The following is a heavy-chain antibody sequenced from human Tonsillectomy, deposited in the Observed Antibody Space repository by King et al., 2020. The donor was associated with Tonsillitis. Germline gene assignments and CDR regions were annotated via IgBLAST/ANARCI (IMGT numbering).Heavy chain of an antibody. CDR3: ARVGWELLALDY. Sequence: VQLQESGGGLVKPGGSLRLSCAASGFTFSSYSMNWVRQAPGKGLEWVSSISSSSSYIYYADSVKGRFTISRDNAKNSLYLQMNSLRAEDTAVYYCARVGWELLALDYWGQGTLVTVSS. CDR2: ISSSSSYI. CDR1: GFTFSSYS. V-gene: IGHV3-21*01. J-gene: IGHJ4*02. D-gene: IGHD1-26*01.